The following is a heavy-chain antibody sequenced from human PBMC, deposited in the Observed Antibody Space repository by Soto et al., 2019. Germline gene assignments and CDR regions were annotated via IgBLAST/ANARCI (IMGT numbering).Heavy chain of an antibody. CDR2: VSSGGDYT. Sequence: EDHLLESGGGLVQPGGSLRLSCAASGFSFGSYHMAWVRQAPGKGLEWVSAVSSGGDYTFYIDSVRGRFTVSRDNSNRMLYLHMHSLRADDTAIYYCAKYSRTEHLGESWGQGTLVTVSS. CDR1: GFSFGSYH. J-gene: IGHJ4*02. CDR3: AKYSRTEHLGES. V-gene: IGHV3-23*01. D-gene: IGHD1-26*01.